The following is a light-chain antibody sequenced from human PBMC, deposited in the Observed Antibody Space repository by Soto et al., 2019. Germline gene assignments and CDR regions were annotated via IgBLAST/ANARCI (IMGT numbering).Light chain of an antibody. CDR3: PYYDSILSYV. CDR2: GNS. V-gene: IGLV1-40*01. Sequence: QSVLTQPPSVSGAPGQRVTISCTGSSSNIGAGYDVHWYQQLPGTAPKLLIYGNSNRPSGVPDRFSGSKSGTSASLAITGLQDEDEADYYRPYYDSILSYVFGTGTKLTVL. CDR1: SSNIGAGYD. J-gene: IGLJ1*01.